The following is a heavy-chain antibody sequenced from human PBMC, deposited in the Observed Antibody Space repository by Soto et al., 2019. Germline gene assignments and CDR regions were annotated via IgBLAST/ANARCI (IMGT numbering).Heavy chain of an antibody. Sequence: QVQLQQWGAGLLKASETLSLTCVVSGGSFSGYFWTWLRQSPGRGLESIGETSHSGSRNYNPASQSPLIRSVDSSKDHVSLRLSSVTAADSATYFCARGLAYDRPITVAEPFDSWGQGTLVTVSS. D-gene: IGHD6-19*01. V-gene: IGHV4-34*02. CDR3: ARGLAYDRPITVAEPFDS. CDR2: TSHSGSR. J-gene: IGHJ4*02. CDR1: GGSFSGYF.